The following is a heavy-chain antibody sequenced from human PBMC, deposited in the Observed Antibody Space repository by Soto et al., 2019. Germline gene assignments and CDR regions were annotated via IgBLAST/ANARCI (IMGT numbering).Heavy chain of an antibody. CDR3: ARGSWDDVSGHYYMDV. V-gene: IGHV6-1*01. CDR1: GDSVSNNSAD. Sequence: QVPLQQSSPGLVKPSQALSLTCDISGDSVSNNSADWNWIRQTPSRGLEWQGRTYYKSKWYYTYAASVKSRITVSPDTSKNQFSLQLTSVTPEDTAVYYCARGSWDDVSGHYYMDVWDKGTTVTVSS. CDR2: TYYKSKWYY. D-gene: IGHD1-1*01. J-gene: IGHJ6*03.